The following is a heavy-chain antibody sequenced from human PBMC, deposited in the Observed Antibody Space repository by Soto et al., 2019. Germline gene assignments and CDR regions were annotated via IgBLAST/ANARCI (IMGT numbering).Heavy chain of an antibody. V-gene: IGHV3-30*18. D-gene: IGHD6-19*01. CDR2: ISYDGINK. CDR1: GFTFSNYA. J-gene: IGHJ4*02. Sequence: QVHLVESGGGVVQPGRSLRLSCAASGFTFSNYAMHWVRRAPGKGLECVALISYDGINKYYADSVKGRFTVSRDNSKSTLYLQMNSLRAEDTAVYYCVKDGVNGWSDYFFDYWGQGTLVTVSS. CDR3: VKDGVNGWSDYFFDY.